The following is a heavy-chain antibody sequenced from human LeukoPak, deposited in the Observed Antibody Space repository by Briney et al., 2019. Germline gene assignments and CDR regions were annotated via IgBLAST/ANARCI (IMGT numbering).Heavy chain of an antibody. CDR2: ISGSSSGSTSIT. CDR1: GIIFSTYA. J-gene: IGHJ4*02. V-gene: IGHV3-48*04. Sequence: SGGSLRLSCEFSGIIFSTYAMNWVRQAPGKGLEWFSYISGSSSGSTSITQYADSVKGRFTISRDNAKNSLHLQMDSLSAEDTAVYYCARDFWSGYYTEDWGQGALVIVSS. CDR3: ARDFWSGYYTED. D-gene: IGHD3-3*01.